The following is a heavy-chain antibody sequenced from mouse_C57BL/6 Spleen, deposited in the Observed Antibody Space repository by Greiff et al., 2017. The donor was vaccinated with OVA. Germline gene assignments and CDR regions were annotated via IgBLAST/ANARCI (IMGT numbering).Heavy chain of an antibody. Sequence: EVKLVESGPELVKPGASVKIPCKASGYTFTDYNMDWVKQSHGKSLEWIGDINPNNGGTIYNQKFKGKATLTVDKSSSTAYMELRSLTSEDTAVYYCARSGSNYDYFDYWGQGTTLTVSS. D-gene: IGHD2-5*01. J-gene: IGHJ2*01. V-gene: IGHV1-18*01. CDR2: INPNNGGT. CDR3: ARSGSNYDYFDY. CDR1: GYTFTDYN.